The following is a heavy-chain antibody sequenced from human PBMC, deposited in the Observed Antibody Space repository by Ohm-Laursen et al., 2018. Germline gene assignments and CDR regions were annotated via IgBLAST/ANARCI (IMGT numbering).Heavy chain of an antibody. V-gene: IGHV3-53*01. D-gene: IGHD3-22*01. CDR1: GFTVSSNY. J-gene: IGHJ4*02. Sequence: SLRLSCTAFGFTVSSNYMSWVRQAPGKGLEWVSVIYSGGSTYYADSVKGRFTISRDNSKNTLYLQMNSLRAEDTAVYYCARHDSSGYYRDYWGQGTLVTVSS. CDR2: IYSGGST. CDR3: ARHDSSGYYRDY.